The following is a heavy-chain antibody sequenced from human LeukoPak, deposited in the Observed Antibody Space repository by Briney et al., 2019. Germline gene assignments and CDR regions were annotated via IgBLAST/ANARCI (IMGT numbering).Heavy chain of an antibody. CDR3: AKSSSWYKPTEYYFDY. CDR1: GFTFSSYA. V-gene: IGHV3-23*01. J-gene: IGHJ4*02. CDR2: ISGSGGST. D-gene: IGHD6-13*01. Sequence: GGSLRLSCAASGFTFSSYAMSWVRQAPGKGLEWVSAISGSGGSTYYADSVEGRFTISRDNSKNTLYLQMNSLRAEDTAVYYCAKSSSWYKPTEYYFDYWGQGTLVTVSS.